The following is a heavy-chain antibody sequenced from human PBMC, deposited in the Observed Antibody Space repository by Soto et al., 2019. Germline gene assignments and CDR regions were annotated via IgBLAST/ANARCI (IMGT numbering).Heavy chain of an antibody. CDR1: GFTFSNAW. D-gene: IGHD5-18*01. CDR3: TKDHGYSYGYFDY. CDR2: IKSKTDGGTT. J-gene: IGHJ4*02. V-gene: IGHV3-15*01. Sequence: EVQLVESGGGLVKPGGSLRLSCAASGFTFSNAWMSWVRQAPGKGLEWVGRIKSKTDGGTTDYAAPVKGRFTISRDDSKNTLYLQMNSLKTEDTAVYYCTKDHGYSYGYFDYWGQGTLVTVSS.